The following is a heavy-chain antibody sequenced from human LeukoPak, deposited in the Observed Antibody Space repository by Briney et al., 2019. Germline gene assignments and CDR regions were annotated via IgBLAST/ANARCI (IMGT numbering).Heavy chain of an antibody. CDR2: INPNSGGT. V-gene: IGHV1-2*04. CDR1: GYTFTGYY. CDR3: ARDRLVTAPYYYYYYGMDV. D-gene: IGHD3-9*01. Sequence: ASVKVSCKASGYTFTGYYMHWVRQAPGQGLEWMGWINPNSGGTNYAQKFQGWVTMTRDTSISTAYMELSRLRSDDTAVYYCARDRLVTAPYYYYYYGMDVWGQGTTVTVSS. J-gene: IGHJ6*02.